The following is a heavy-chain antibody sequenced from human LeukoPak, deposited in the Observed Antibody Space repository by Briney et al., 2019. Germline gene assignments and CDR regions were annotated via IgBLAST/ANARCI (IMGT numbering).Heavy chain of an antibody. D-gene: IGHD5-12*01. J-gene: IGHJ4*02. CDR1: GGSFGGYY. CDR3: ARGPTAWWLLASFDY. V-gene: IGHV4-34*01. Sequence: SETLSLTCAVYGGSFGGYYWSWIRQPPGKGLEWIGEINHSGSTNYNPSLKSRVTISVDTSKNQFSLKLSSVTAADTAVYYCARGPTAWWLLASFDYWGQGTLVTVSS. CDR2: INHSGST.